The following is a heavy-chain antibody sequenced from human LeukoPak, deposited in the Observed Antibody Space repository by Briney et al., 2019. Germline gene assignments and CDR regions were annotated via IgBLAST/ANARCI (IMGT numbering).Heavy chain of an antibody. V-gene: IGHV3-11*04. J-gene: IGHJ6*02. D-gene: IGHD6-13*01. CDR2: ISSSGSTI. CDR1: GFTFSDYY. CDR3: ARFGSSAGIVYSSSPPYGMDV. Sequence: PGGSLRLSCAASGFTFSDYYMSWIRQAPGKGLEWVSYISSSGSTIYYADSVKGRFTISRDNAKNSLYLQMNSLRAEDTAVYYCARFGSSAGIVYSSSPPYGMDVWGQGTTVTVSS.